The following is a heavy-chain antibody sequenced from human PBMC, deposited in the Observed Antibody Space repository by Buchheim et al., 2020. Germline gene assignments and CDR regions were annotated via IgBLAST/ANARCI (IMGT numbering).Heavy chain of an antibody. Sequence: QVQLVQSGAEVKRPGASVKVSCRTSGYSFIDYYIHWVRQAPGQGLEWMGRINPNSGATDYARQFRGRVTFTRDTSINPAYMEVTGLTFDDTALYYCARDRVGPTDYWGQG. CDR2: INPNSGAT. CDR3: ARDRVGPTDY. D-gene: IGHD1-26*01. CDR1: GYSFIDYY. V-gene: IGHV1-2*06. J-gene: IGHJ4*02.